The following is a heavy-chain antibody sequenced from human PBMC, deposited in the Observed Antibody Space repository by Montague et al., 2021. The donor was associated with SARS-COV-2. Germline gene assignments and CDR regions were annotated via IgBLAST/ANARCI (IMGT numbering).Heavy chain of an antibody. Sequence: SETLSLTCAVYCGSFSGYYWSWIRQPPGKGLEWIGEINQSGSTNYNPSLKSRVTLSVDTSKKQFSLKLSSLTAADTAVYYCARVAGGYYHDSSAYFDYWGQGSLVTVSS. CDR3: ARVAGGYYHDSSAYFDY. V-gene: IGHV4-34*01. CDR2: INQSGST. D-gene: IGHD3-22*01. CDR1: CGSFSGYY. J-gene: IGHJ4*02.